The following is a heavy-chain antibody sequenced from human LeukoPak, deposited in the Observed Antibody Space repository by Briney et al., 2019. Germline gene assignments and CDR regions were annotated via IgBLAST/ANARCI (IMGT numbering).Heavy chain of an antibody. CDR1: GGPISSSRYY. Sequence: SETLSLTCTVSGGPISSSRYYWGWIRQPPGKGLEWIGEIHNSGTTNYNPSLNSRVTISEDTSKNQIYLNLRSVTAADTAVYYCARRYYYNLGSFPFDFWGQGTLVTVSS. V-gene: IGHV4-39*07. CDR2: IHNSGTT. CDR3: ARRYYYNLGSFPFDF. J-gene: IGHJ4*02. D-gene: IGHD3-10*01.